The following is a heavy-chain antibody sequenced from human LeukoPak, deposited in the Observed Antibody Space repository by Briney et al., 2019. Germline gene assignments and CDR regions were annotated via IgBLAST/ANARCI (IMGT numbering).Heavy chain of an antibody. V-gene: IGHV4-59*11. D-gene: IGHD6-13*01. CDR1: GGSISSHY. CDR2: IYYSGST. Sequence: PSETLSLTCTVSGGSISSHYWSWIRQPPGKGLEGIGYIYYSGSTNYNPSLKSRVTISVATSKNPSSLKLSSVPAADTAVYYCARASSYSSSWPPNDFDYWGQGTLVTVSS. CDR3: ARASSYSSSWPPNDFDY. J-gene: IGHJ4*02.